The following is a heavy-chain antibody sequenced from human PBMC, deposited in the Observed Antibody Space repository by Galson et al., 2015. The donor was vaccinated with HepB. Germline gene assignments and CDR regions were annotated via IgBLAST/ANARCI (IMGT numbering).Heavy chain of an antibody. CDR3: AKDRGDSYGLTDF. Sequence: SLRLSCAASGFSFSSYGMHWVRQAPGKGLEWVAVISYDGSNKYYADSVKGRFTISRDNSKNTLYLQMNSLRAEDTAVYYCAKDRGDSYGLTDFWGQGTLVTVSS. CDR1: GFSFSSYG. D-gene: IGHD5-18*01. V-gene: IGHV3-30*18. CDR2: ISYDGSNK. J-gene: IGHJ4*02.